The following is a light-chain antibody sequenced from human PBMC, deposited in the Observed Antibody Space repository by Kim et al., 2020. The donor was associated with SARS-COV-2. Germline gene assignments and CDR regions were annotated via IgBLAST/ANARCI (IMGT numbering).Light chain of an antibody. CDR1: QDISNY. Sequence: ASVGNRVTITCRASQDISNYLAWFQQKPGQAPKSLIYGASSLQIGVPLRFSGSGSGRDFTLTITSLYPEDFASYYCQQYNDFPITFGQGTRLEIK. J-gene: IGKJ5*01. V-gene: IGKV1-16*01. CDR2: GAS. CDR3: QQYNDFPIT.